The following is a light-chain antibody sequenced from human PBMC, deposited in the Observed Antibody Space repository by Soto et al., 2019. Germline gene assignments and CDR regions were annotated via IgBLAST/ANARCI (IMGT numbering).Light chain of an antibody. J-gene: IGLJ2*01. Sequence: QSVLTQPPSASGTPGQRVTISCSGSNSNIGSNTVNWYQQLPGTAPKLLIYSNNQWPSGVPDRFSGSKSGTSASLAISGLQSEDEPDYYCAPWDDSLNGPVFGGGTKLTVL. V-gene: IGLV1-44*01. CDR1: NSNIGSNT. CDR2: SNN. CDR3: APWDDSLNGPV.